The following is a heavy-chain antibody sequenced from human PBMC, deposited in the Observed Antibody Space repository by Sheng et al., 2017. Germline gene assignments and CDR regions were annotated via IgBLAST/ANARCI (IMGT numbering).Heavy chain of an antibody. CDR2: ISGSESNP. CDR3: AKDRWADACNYDS. J-gene: IGHJ4*02. Sequence: QVQLVESGGGLVKPGGSLRLSCAASGFTFSDYYMTWIRQAPGKGLEWVSYISGSESNPIYADSVKGRFTIFRDNSKDTVYLQMTSLRVEDTAIYYCAKDRWADACNYDSWGQGTLVTVSS. D-gene: IGHD2-2*01. V-gene: IGHV3-11*05. CDR1: GFTFSDYY.